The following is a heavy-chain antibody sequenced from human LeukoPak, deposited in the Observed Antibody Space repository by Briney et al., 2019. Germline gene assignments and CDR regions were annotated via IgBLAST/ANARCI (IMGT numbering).Heavy chain of an antibody. J-gene: IGHJ4*02. D-gene: IGHD3-22*01. CDR3: AKVGNYYESRVDY. V-gene: IGHV3-23*01. Sequence: GGSLRLSCAASGFTFSNYDMSWVRQAPGKGLEWVSTISGSGGSTYYADSVKGRFTISRDNSKNTLYLQMNSLRAEDTAVYYCAKVGNYYESRVDYWGQGTLVTVSS. CDR2: ISGSGGST. CDR1: GFTFSNYD.